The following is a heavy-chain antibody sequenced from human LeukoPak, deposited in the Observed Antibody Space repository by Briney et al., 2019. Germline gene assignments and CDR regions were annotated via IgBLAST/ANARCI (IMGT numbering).Heavy chain of an antibody. V-gene: IGHV3-30*02. CDR1: GFTFSSYG. CDR2: IRYDGSNK. J-gene: IGHJ4*02. CDR3: ASKSVSRRFPAPDLPIDY. Sequence: PGGSLRLSCAASGFTFSSYGMHWVRQAPGKGLEWVAFIRYDGSNKYYADSVKGRFTISRDNSKNTLYLQMNSLRAEDTAVYYCASKSVSRRFPAPDLPIDYWGQGTMVTVSS. D-gene: IGHD2-2*01.